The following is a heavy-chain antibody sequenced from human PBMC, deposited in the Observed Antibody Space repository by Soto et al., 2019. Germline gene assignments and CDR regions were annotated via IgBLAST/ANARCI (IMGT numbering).Heavy chain of an antibody. V-gene: IGHV1-24*01. CDR3: ATGIKDSGGWCEALQRYYYYGMDV. Sequence: ASVKVSCKVSGYTLTELSMHWVRQAPGKGLEWMGGFDPEDGETIYAQKFQGRVTMTEDKSTDTAYMELSSLRSEDTAVYYCATGIKDSGGWCEALQRYYYYGMDVWGQGTTVTVSS. J-gene: IGHJ6*02. CDR1: GYTLTELS. CDR2: FDPEDGET. D-gene: IGHD6-19*01.